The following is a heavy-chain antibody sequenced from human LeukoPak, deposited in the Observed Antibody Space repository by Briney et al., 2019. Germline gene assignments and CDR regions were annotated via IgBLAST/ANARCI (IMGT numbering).Heavy chain of an antibody. V-gene: IGHV1-69*13. Sequence: SVKVSCKASGGTFSSYAISWVRQAPGQGLEWMGGIIPIFGTANYAQKFQGRVTITADESTSTAYLQWSSLEASDTAMYYCARSHIPAAARPRSFDYWGQGTLVTVSS. J-gene: IGHJ4*02. CDR1: GGTFSSYA. D-gene: IGHD6-13*01. CDR3: ARSHIPAAARPRSFDY. CDR2: IIPIFGTA.